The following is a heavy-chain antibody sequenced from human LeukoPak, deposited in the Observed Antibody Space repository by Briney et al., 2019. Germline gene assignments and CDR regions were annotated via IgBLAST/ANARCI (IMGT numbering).Heavy chain of an antibody. CDR2: ISGSGGTT. V-gene: IGHV3-23*01. J-gene: IGHJ4*02. CDR3: AKGRTGYIPDF. CDR1: GFTFSSYT. Sequence: PGGSPRLSCAASGFTFSSYTMTWVRQAPGKGLEWVSVISGSGGTTYYADSVKGRFTISRDNSKNTLYLQMNSLRAEDTALYYCAKGRTGYIPDFWGQGTLVTVAS. D-gene: IGHD6-13*01.